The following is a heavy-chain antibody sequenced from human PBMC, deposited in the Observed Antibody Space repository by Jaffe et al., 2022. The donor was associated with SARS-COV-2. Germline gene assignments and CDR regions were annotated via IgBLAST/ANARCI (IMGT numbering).Heavy chain of an antibody. V-gene: IGHV3-23*01. CDR3: AKGDSTSGYYLYYFHY. CDR1: GFTFSNYA. D-gene: IGHD3-3*01. J-gene: IGHJ4*02. CDR2: LTASGGAT. Sequence: EVQLLESGGGLVQPGGSLRLSCAATGFTFSNYAMNWVRQAPGKGLEWVSSLTASGGATYYADSVKGRFTISRDNSKNTLYLQMNSLRAEDTAVYYCAKGDSTSGYYLYYFHYWGQGTLVTVSS.